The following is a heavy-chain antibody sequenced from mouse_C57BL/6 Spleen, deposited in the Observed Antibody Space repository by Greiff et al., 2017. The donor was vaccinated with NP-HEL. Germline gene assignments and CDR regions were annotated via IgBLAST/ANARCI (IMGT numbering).Heavy chain of an antibody. J-gene: IGHJ1*03. CDR3: ARGRGSEGYFDV. Sequence: QVQLQQPGAELVKPGASVKLSCKASGYTFTSYWMQWVKQRPGQGLEWIGEIDPSDSYTNYNQKFKGKATLTVDTSSSTAYMQLSSLTSDDSAVYYCARGRGSEGYFDVWGTGTTVTVSS. CDR2: IDPSDSYT. V-gene: IGHV1-50*01. CDR1: GYTFTSYW.